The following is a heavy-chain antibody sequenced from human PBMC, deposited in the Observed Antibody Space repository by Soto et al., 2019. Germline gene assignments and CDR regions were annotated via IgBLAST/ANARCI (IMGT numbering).Heavy chain of an antibody. CDR1: GGSISSSSYY. J-gene: IGHJ6*02. V-gene: IGHV4-39*07. D-gene: IGHD6-19*01. CDR3: ARVHSSGWYQAQVYYYYGMDV. CDR2: IYYSGST. Sequence: PSETLSLTCAVSGGSISSSSYYWGWIRQPPGKGLEWIGSIYYSGSTNYNPSLKSRVTISVDTSKNQFSLKLSSVTAADTAVYYCARVHSSGWYQAQVYYYYGMDVWGQGTTVTVSS.